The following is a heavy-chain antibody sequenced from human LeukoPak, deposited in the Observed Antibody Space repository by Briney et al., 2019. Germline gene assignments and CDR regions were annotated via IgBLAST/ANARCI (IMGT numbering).Heavy chain of an antibody. CDR1: GGTFSSYA. D-gene: IGHD3-10*01. J-gene: IGHJ4*02. CDR3: ARLLWFGESRSFDY. Sequence: ASVKVSCKASGGTFSSYAISWVRQAPGQGLEWMGGIIPIFGTANYAQKFQGRVTITTDESTSTAYMELRSLRSDDTAVYYCARLLWFGESRSFDYWGQGTLVTVSS. CDR2: IIPIFGTA. V-gene: IGHV1-69*05.